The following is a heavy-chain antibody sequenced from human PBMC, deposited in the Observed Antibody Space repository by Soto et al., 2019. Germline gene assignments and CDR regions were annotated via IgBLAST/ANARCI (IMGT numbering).Heavy chain of an antibody. Sequence: SETLSLTCTVSGGSISSSSYYWGWIRQPPGKGLEWIGSIYYSGSTYYNPSLKSRVTISVDTSKNQFSLKLSSVTAADTAVYYCARLIHYYDSSGYKGYFQHWGQGTLVTVSS. CDR1: GGSISSSSYY. D-gene: IGHD3-22*01. CDR2: IYYSGST. CDR3: ARLIHYYDSSGYKGYFQH. V-gene: IGHV4-39*01. J-gene: IGHJ1*01.